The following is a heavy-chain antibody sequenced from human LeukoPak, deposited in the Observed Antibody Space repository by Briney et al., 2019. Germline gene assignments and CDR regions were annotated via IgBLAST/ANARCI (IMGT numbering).Heavy chain of an antibody. CDR2: IYYSGST. D-gene: IGHD6-13*01. J-gene: IGHJ3*02. CDR1: GGSISNSHYY. Sequence: SETLSLTCTLSGGSISNSHYYWGWIRQPPRTGLEWIGSIYYSGSTYYNPSLKSRVTISVDTSKNQFSLKLSSVTAADTALYYCARRRRIEAAGSRGDAFDIWGQGTMVTVSS. V-gene: IGHV4-39*01. CDR3: ARRRRIEAAGSRGDAFDI.